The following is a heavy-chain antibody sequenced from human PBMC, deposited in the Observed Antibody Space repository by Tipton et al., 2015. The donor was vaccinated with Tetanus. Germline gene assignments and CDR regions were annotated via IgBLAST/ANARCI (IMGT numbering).Heavy chain of an antibody. D-gene: IGHD3-3*01. V-gene: IGHV4-34*01. CDR2: INHSGST. J-gene: IGHJ6*02. CDR3: ARQAPYYDFWTHERRSYGMDV. CDR1: GGSISSYY. Sequence: TLSLTCTVSGGSISSYYWSWIRQPPGKGLEWIGEINHSGSTNYNPSLKSRVTISVDTSKNQFSLKLSSVTAADTAVYYCARQAPYYDFWTHERRSYGMDVWGQGTTVTVSS.